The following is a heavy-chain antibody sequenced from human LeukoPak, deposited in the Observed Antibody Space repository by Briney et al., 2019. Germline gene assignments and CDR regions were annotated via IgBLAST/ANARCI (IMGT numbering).Heavy chain of an antibody. J-gene: IGHJ2*01. V-gene: IGHV3-30-3*01. CDR1: GFTFSYFD. Sequence: PGGSLRLSCAASGFTFSYFDLHWVRQAPGKGLEWMTFLSISGDHKYYADSAKGRFTISRDNSNTTLYLQMTGLRPEDTAIYYCARGNWYLDLWGRGTLVSVSS. CDR2: LSISGDHK. CDR3: ARGNWYLDL.